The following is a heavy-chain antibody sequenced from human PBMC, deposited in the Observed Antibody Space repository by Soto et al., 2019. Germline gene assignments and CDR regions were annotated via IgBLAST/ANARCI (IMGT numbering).Heavy chain of an antibody. CDR1: GLSLSNGRMG. V-gene: IGHV2-26*01. D-gene: IGHD2-2*01. CDR2: IFSNDDK. J-gene: IGHJ5*02. CDR3: PLIRDCSRPDCSLAPFAP. Sequence: QVTLKESGPVLVKPTETLTLTCTVSGLSLSNGRMGVSWIRQPPGKALEWLAHIFSNDDKSYSTSLRRRLTIPKDTPKSQGVLTMTNMDPMDSPTYFCPLIRDCSRPDCSLAPFAPWGQGPLVTVSS.